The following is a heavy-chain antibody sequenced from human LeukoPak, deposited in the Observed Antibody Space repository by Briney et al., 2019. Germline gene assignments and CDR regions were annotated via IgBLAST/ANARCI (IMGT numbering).Heavy chain of an antibody. CDR3: ARANYNWNYWDY. CDR1: GGSFSGYY. Sequence: SETLSLTCAVYGGSFSGYYWSWIRHPPGKGLEWIGEINHSGSTNYNPSLKSRVTVSVDTSKNQFSLKLSSVTAADTAVYYCARANYNWNYWDYWGQGTLVTVSS. CDR2: INHSGST. D-gene: IGHD1-20*01. V-gene: IGHV4-34*01. J-gene: IGHJ4*02.